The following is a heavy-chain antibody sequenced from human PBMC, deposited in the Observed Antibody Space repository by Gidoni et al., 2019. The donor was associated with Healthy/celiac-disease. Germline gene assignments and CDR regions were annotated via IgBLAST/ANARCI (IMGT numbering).Heavy chain of an antibody. V-gene: IGHV4-61*01. CDR3: ARGGGTVY. Sequence: QVQLQESGPGLVKPSETLSLTCTVSGGSVSSGSYYWSWIRQPPGKGLEWIVYIYYSGSTNYNPPLKSRVTISVDTSKNQFSLKLSSVTAADTAVYYCARGGGTVYWGQGTLVTVSS. CDR2: IYYSGST. CDR1: GGSVSSGSYY. J-gene: IGHJ4*02. D-gene: IGHD3-16*01.